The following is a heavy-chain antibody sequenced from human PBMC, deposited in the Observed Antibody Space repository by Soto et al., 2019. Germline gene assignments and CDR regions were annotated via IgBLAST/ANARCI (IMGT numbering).Heavy chain of an antibody. J-gene: IGHJ4*02. Sequence: EVQLSESGGGLVQPGGSLRLSCVASGFTSSGHAMSWVRQAPGKGLEWVATISASGDSTYYADSVKGRFTISRDNSKNTLGLQMNSLRAEDTAVYYCARAPTTSSREEYDYWGQGTLVTVAS. CDR1: GFTSSGHA. V-gene: IGHV3-23*01. CDR2: ISASGDST. D-gene: IGHD2-2*01. CDR3: ARAPTTSSREEYDY.